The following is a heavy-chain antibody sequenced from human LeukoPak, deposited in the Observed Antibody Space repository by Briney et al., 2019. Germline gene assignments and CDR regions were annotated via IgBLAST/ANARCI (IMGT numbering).Heavy chain of an antibody. Sequence: GGSLRLSCAASGFTLSSYAMSWVRQGPGKGLEWVSAISVSGNTYHADSVKGRFTISRDSSKNTLYLQMNSLRAGDTAVYYCAKALTGTTRSFDYWGQGTLVTVSS. J-gene: IGHJ4*02. V-gene: IGHV3-23*01. CDR1: GFTLSSYA. D-gene: IGHD1-7*01. CDR3: AKALTGTTRSFDY. CDR2: ISVSGNT.